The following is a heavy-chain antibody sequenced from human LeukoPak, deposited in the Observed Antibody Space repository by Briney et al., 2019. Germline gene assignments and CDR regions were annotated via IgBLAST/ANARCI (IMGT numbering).Heavy chain of an antibody. D-gene: IGHD2-2*01. CDR3: ARDACSSTICQAGGNWFDP. J-gene: IGHJ5*02. CDR1: GYTFTSYY. V-gene: IGHV1-46*01. Sequence: ASVKVSRKASGYTFTSYYMHWVRQAPGQGLEWMGTINPSGGSRSYAQKFQGRVTMTRDTSTSTVYMELSSLRSEDTAVYFCARDACSSTICQAGGNWFDPWGQGTLVTVSS. CDR2: INPSGGSR.